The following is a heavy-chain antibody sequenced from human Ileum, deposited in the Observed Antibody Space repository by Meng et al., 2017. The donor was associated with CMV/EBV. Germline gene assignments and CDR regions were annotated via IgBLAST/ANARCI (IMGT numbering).Heavy chain of an antibody. CDR1: GFTFGDYA. D-gene: IGHD4/OR15-4a*01. CDR2: IYTSNSGT. V-gene: IGHV3-23*03. J-gene: IGHJ4*02. Sequence: GESLKISCAASGFTFGDYAMGWVRQAPGKGLEWVSVIYTSNSGTRNADSVKGRFTISRDNSKNTLFLQMDSLRAEDTARYYCARGWSGGIDYYFDFWGQGTLVTVSS. CDR3: ARGWSGGIDYYFDF.